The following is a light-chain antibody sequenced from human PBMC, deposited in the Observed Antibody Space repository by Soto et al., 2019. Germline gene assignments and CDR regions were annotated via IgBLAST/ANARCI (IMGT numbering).Light chain of an antibody. J-gene: IGKJ5*01. V-gene: IGKV3-20*01. Sequence: VLTQSPGTLSLSPGERATLSCRASQSIDSSYLAWYQQKPGQAPRLLIYGASSRATGIPDRFSGGGSGTDFSLTISRLDPEDFAVYYCQQYSSSPITFGQGTRLEIK. CDR1: QSIDSSY. CDR2: GAS. CDR3: QQYSSSPIT.